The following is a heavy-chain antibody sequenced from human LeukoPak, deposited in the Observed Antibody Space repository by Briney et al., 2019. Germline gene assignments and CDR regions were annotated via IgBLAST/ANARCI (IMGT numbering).Heavy chain of an antibody. CDR1: GFTVSSNY. Sequence: GGSLRLSCAASGFTVSSNYMSWVRQAPGKGLEWVSVIYSGGSTYYADSVKGRFTISRDNSKNTLYLQMNSLRAEDTAVYYCARSSGDDAFDIWGQGTMVTVSS. CDR2: IYSGGST. CDR3: ARSSGDDAFDI. D-gene: IGHD3-10*01. V-gene: IGHV3-53*01. J-gene: IGHJ3*02.